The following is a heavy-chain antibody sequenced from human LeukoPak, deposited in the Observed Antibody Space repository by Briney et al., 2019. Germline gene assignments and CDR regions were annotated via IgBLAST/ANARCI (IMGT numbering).Heavy chain of an antibody. Sequence: GSLRLSCAASGFTFSSYWMNWARQPPGKGLEWIGYIYYSGSTNYNPSLKSRVTISVDTSKNQFSLKLSSVTAADTAVYYCAREGYYYGMDVWGQGTTVTVSS. J-gene: IGHJ6*02. V-gene: IGHV4-59*01. CDR2: IYYSGST. CDR1: GFTFSSYW. CDR3: AREGYYYGMDV.